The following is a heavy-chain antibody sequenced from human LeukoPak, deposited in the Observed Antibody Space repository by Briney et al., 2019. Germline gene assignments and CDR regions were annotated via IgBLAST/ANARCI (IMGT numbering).Heavy chain of an antibody. D-gene: IGHD6-6*01. Sequence: SVKVSCKASGGTFSSYAISWVRQAPGQGLEWMGGIIPIFGTANYAQKFQGRVTITADKSTSTAYMELSSLRSEDTAVYYCARAMSIAARLQTIFDYWGQGTLVTVSS. CDR3: ARAMSIAARLQTIFDY. CDR2: IIPIFGTA. CDR1: GGTFSSYA. J-gene: IGHJ4*02. V-gene: IGHV1-69*06.